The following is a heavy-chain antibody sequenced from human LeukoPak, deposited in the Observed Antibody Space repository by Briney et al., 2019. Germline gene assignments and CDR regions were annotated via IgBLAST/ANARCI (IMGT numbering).Heavy chain of an antibody. J-gene: IGHJ4*02. V-gene: IGHV1-8*01. Sequence: ASVKVSCKASGYTFSSYHINWVRQATGQGLEWMGWMSPNSGDTGFAQKFQGRVTMTRNTSITTAYMELSSLRSDDTAIYYCARGVAAGYDYWGQGTLVIVSS. CDR3: ARGVAAGYDY. CDR1: GYTFSSYH. CDR2: MSPNSGDT. D-gene: IGHD6-13*01.